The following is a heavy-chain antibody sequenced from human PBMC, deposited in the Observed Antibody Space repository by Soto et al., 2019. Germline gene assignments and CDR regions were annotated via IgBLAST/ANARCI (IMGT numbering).Heavy chain of an antibody. J-gene: IGHJ5*02. CDR1: GFTFSHYA. Sequence: GGSLRLSCTASGFTFSHYALHWLRQTPGKGLEWVAYISYHGNTEKYADSVKGRFTISRDNYKKEVYLQMNSLRIEDTAVYYCARVGLNVFRAANDSYNWFEPWGQGTLVTVSS. D-gene: IGHD6-25*01. V-gene: IGHV3-30*04. CDR2: ISYHGNTE. CDR3: ARVGLNVFRAANDSYNWFEP.